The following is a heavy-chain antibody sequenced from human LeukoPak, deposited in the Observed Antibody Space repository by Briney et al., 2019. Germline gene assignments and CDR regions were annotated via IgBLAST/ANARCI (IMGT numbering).Heavy chain of an antibody. V-gene: IGHV1-69*13. CDR1: GGTFSSYA. CDR3: ARNRGVVITYVDY. D-gene: IGHD3-3*01. Sequence: PRASVKVSCKASGGTFSSYAISWVRQAPGQGLEWMGGIIPIFGTANYAQKFQGRVTITADESTSTAYMELSSLRSEDTAVYYCARNRGVVITYVDYWGQGTLVTVSS. CDR2: IIPIFGTA. J-gene: IGHJ4*02.